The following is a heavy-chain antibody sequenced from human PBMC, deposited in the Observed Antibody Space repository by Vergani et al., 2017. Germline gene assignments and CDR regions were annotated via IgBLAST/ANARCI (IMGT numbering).Heavy chain of an antibody. V-gene: IGHV1-58*02. CDR2: IVVGSGNT. CDR1: GFTFTSSA. J-gene: IGHJ6*02. Sequence: QMQLVQSGPEVKKPGTSVKFSCKASGFTFTSSAMQWVRQARGQRLEWIGWIVVGSGNTNYAQKFQERVTITRDMSTSTAYMELSSLRSEDTAVYYCAASRGFDSSGYSFHYYYYGMDVWGQGP. D-gene: IGHD3-22*01. CDR3: AASRGFDSSGYSFHYYYYGMDV.